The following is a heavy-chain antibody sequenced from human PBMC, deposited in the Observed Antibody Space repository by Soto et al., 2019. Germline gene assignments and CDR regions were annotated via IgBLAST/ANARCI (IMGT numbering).Heavy chain of an antibody. J-gene: IGHJ4*02. Sequence: QVQLVQSGAEVKKPGASVKVSCKASGYTFTSYAMHWVRQAPGQRLEWMGWINAGNGNTKYSQKFQGRVTITXXTXAXXAYMELSSLRSEDTAVYYCARDAIIAAAGTGGADYWGQGTLVTVSS. V-gene: IGHV1-3*01. CDR2: INAGNGNT. D-gene: IGHD6-13*01. CDR3: ARDAIIAAAGTGGADY. CDR1: GYTFTSYA.